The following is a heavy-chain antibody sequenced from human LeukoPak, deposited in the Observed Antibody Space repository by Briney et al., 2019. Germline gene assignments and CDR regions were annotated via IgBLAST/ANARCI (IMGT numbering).Heavy chain of an antibody. Sequence: PSETLSLTCTVSGGSISSYYRSWIRQPPGKGLEWIGYIYYSGSTNYNPSLKSRVTISVDTSKNQFSLKLSSVTAADTAVYYCARFSSGSYYSFDYWGQGTLVTVSS. CDR3: ARFSSGSYYSFDY. V-gene: IGHV4-59*01. CDR2: IYYSGST. D-gene: IGHD1-26*01. CDR1: GGSISSYY. J-gene: IGHJ4*02.